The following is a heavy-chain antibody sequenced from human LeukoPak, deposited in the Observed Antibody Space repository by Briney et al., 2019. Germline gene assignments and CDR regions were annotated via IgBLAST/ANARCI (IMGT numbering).Heavy chain of an antibody. CDR3: ARDHRSRWELLPFDI. V-gene: IGHV4-59*11. Sequence: PSETLSLTCTVSGGSISSHYWSWIRQPPGKGLEWIGYIYYSGSTNYNPSLKSRVTISVDTSKNQFSLKLSSVTAADTAVYYCARDHRSRWELLPFDIWGQGTMVTVSS. CDR1: GGSISSHY. CDR2: IYYSGST. D-gene: IGHD1-26*01. J-gene: IGHJ3*02.